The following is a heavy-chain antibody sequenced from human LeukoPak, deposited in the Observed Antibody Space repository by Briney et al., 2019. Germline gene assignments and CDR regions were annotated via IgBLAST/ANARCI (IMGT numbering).Heavy chain of an antibody. CDR1: GFTFSSYW. Sequence: GGSLRLSCAASGFTFSSYWMSWVRQAPGKGLEWVANIKQDGSGKYYVDSVKGRFTISRDNAKNSLYLQMNSLRAEDTAVYYCARDSDDILTGYYEYYFDYWGQGTLVTVSS. CDR3: ARDSDDILTGYYEYYFDY. D-gene: IGHD3-9*01. CDR2: IKQDGSGK. V-gene: IGHV3-7*01. J-gene: IGHJ4*02.